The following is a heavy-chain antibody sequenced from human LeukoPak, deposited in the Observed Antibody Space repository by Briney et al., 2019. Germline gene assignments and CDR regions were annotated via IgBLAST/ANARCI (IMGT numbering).Heavy chain of an antibody. Sequence: SETLSLTCTVSGGSISSYYWSWIRQPPGKGLEWIGYIYYSGSTNYNPSLKSRVTISVDTSKNQFSLKLSSVTAADTAVYYCARGVRGSYLDAFDIWGQGTMVTVSS. D-gene: IGHD1-26*01. J-gene: IGHJ3*02. CDR3: ARGVRGSYLDAFDI. CDR1: GGSISSYY. V-gene: IGHV4-59*01. CDR2: IYYSGST.